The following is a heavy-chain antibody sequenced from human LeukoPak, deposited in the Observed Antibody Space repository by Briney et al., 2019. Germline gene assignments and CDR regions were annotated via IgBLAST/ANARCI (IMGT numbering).Heavy chain of an antibody. Sequence: GGSLRLSCAASGFTFSSYSMNWVRQAPGKGLEWVSSISSSSSYIYYADSVKGRFNISRDNAKNSLYLQMNSLRAEDTAVYYCARDLRDILTGPYYYYYGMDVWGQGTTVTVSS. D-gene: IGHD3-9*01. CDR2: ISSSSSYI. V-gene: IGHV3-21*01. CDR3: ARDLRDILTGPYYYYYGMDV. J-gene: IGHJ6*02. CDR1: GFTFSSYS.